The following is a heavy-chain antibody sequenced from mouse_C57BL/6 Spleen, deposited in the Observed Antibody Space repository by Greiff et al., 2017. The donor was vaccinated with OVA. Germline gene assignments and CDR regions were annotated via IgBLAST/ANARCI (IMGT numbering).Heavy chain of an antibody. J-gene: IGHJ2*01. CDR2: IYPGDGDT. CDR3: ANDYDGVDY. Sequence: QVQLKESGPELVKPGASVKISCKASGYAFSSSWMNWVKQRPGKGLEWIGRIYPGDGDTNYNGKFKGKATLTADKSSSTAYMQLSSLTSEDSAVYFCANDYDGVDYWGQGTTPTVSS. D-gene: IGHD2-4*01. CDR1: GYAFSSSW. V-gene: IGHV1-82*01.